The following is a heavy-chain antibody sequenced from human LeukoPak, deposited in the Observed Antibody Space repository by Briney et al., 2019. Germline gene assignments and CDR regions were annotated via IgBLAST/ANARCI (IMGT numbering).Heavy chain of an antibody. J-gene: IGHJ4*02. D-gene: IGHD3-3*01. CDR2: INPNSGGT. CDR3: ARVLRLWSGFVDY. V-gene: IGHV1-2*02. CDR1: GYTFTGYY. Sequence: ASVKVSCKASGYTFTGYYMHWVRQAPGQGLEWMGWINPNSGGTNYAQKFQGRVTMTRDTSISTAYMELSRLRSDDTAAYYCARVLRLWSGFVDYWGQGTLVTVSS.